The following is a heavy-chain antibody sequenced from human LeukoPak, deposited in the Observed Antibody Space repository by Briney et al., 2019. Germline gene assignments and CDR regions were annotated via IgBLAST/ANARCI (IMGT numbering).Heavy chain of an antibody. CDR1: GFTFSSYS. D-gene: IGHD2-2*01. V-gene: IGHV3-21*01. J-gene: IGHJ4*02. CDR2: ISSSSSYI. CDR3: ARGYCSSTSRKPYYFDY. Sequence: PGGSLRLSCAASGFTFSSYSMNWVRQAPGKGLEWVSSISSSSSYIYYADSLKGRFTISRDNAKNSLYLQMNSLRAEDTAVYYCARGYCSSTSRKPYYFDYWGQGTLVTVSS.